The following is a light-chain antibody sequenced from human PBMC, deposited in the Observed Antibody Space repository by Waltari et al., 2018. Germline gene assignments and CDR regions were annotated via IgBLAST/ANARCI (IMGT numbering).Light chain of an antibody. CDR1: VLAKKY. Sequence: SYELTQPSSVSVSPGQTARITCSGDVLAKKYARWFQQKPGQAPVLVIYKDRERPSGIPERFSGSSSGTTVTLTISGAQVEDEADYYCYSAADNFVVFGGGTKLTVL. V-gene: IGLV3-27*01. J-gene: IGLJ2*01. CDR3: YSAADNFVV. CDR2: KDR.